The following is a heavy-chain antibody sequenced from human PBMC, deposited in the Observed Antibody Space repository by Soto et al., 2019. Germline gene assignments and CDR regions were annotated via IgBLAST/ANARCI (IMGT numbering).Heavy chain of an antibody. J-gene: IGHJ4*02. V-gene: IGHV4-59*01. Sequence: PSETLSLTCTVSGGSISSYYWSWTRQPPGKGLEWIGYIYYSGSTNYNPSLKSRVTISVDTSKNQFSLKLSSVTAADTAVYYCASLNATVSSHPPYFDSWGQGTLVTVSS. CDR1: GGSISSYY. CDR3: ASLNATVSSHPPYFDS. D-gene: IGHD6-13*01. CDR2: IYYSGST.